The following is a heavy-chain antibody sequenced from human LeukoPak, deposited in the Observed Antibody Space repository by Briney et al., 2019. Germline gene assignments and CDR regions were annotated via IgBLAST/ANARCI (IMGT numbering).Heavy chain of an antibody. CDR3: ARDLYDSLVSGAFDI. V-gene: IGHV4-4*07. CDR1: GGSIISYY. CDR2: IYDTGST. Sequence: SETLSLTCTVSGGSIISYYWNWIRQPAGKGLEWIGRIYDTGSTNYNPSLKSRVSMSVDTSKNQFSLMLSSVTAADTAVYYCARDLYDSLVSGAFDIWGQGTMVTVSS. D-gene: IGHD3-22*01. J-gene: IGHJ3*02.